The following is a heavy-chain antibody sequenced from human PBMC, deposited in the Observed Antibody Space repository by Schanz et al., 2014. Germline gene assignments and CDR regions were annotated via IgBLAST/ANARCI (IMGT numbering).Heavy chain of an antibody. V-gene: IGHV1-2*06. CDR2: FT. D-gene: IGHD1-1*01. J-gene: IGHJ4*02. CDR3: VRELSGGTFDY. Sequence: QVQLVQSGAEVKPPGASVKVSCKASGYTFTAYYLYWVRQAPGQGLEWLGRFTHISQKFQGRVTMTRDTSSTTAYMELNSLRSDDTAVYYCVRELSGGTFDYWGQGALVTVSS. CDR1: GYTFTAYY.